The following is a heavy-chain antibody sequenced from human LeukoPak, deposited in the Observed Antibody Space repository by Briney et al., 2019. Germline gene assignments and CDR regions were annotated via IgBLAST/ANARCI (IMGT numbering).Heavy chain of an antibody. Sequence: SETLSLTCTVPGGSISSGGYYWSWIRQHPGKGLEWIGYIYYSGSTYYNPSLKSRVTISVDTSKNQFSLKLSSVTAADTAVYYCARDGSGYDRYWYFDLWGRGTLVTVSS. CDR3: ARDGSGYDRYWYFDL. J-gene: IGHJ2*01. V-gene: IGHV4-31*03. CDR2: IYYSGST. D-gene: IGHD5-12*01. CDR1: GGSISSGGYY.